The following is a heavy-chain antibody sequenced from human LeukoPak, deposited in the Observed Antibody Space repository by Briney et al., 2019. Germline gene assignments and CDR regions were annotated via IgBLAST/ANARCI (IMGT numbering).Heavy chain of an antibody. CDR1: GYTFTGYY. J-gene: IGHJ4*02. D-gene: IGHD4-17*01. V-gene: IGHV1-2*02. CDR3: ARGTVATLFAGALPFDY. CDR2: INPNSGGT. Sequence: GASVKVSCKASGYTFTGYYMHWVRQAPGQGLEWMGWINPNSGGTNYAQKFQGRVTMTRDTSISTAYMELSRLRSDDTAVYYCARGTVATLFAGALPFDYWGQGTLVTVSS.